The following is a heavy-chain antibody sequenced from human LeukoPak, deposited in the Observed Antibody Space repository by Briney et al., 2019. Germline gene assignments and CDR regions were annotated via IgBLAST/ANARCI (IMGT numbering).Heavy chain of an antibody. Sequence: PGRSLRLSCAASGFTFDDYAMHWVRQAPGKGLEWVSGISGSGGSTYYADSVKGRFTISRDNSKNTLYLQMNSLRAEDTAVYYCAKSSYCSSTSCYQESDYRGQGTLVTVSS. D-gene: IGHD2-2*01. CDR2: ISGSGGST. V-gene: IGHV3-23*01. CDR3: AKSSYCSSTSCYQESDY. CDR1: GFTFDDYA. J-gene: IGHJ4*02.